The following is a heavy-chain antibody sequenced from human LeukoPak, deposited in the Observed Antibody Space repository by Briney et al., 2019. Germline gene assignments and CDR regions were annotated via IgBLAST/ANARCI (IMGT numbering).Heavy chain of an antibody. D-gene: IGHD1-26*01. J-gene: IGHJ4*02. Sequence: PPETLTLTCSVSGGSFSSYYWSWIRQPPGKGLELIGYMYDSGSTNYNPSLKSRVAISVDTSKNQFSLRLSSVTAADTAVYYCARHGGSYTFDLWGQGVLVTVSS. V-gene: IGHV4-59*01. CDR3: ARHGGSYTFDL. CDR2: MYDSGST. CDR1: GGSFSSYY.